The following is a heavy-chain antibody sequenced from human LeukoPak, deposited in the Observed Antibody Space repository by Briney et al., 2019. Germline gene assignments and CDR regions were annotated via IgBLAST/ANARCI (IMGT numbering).Heavy chain of an antibody. CDR2: ISAYNGNT. J-gene: IGHJ4*02. CDR3: ARFSQTVVTASE. CDR1: GYTFTSYY. V-gene: IGHV1-18*04. Sequence: GASVKVSCKASGYTFTSYYMHWVRQAPGQGLEWMGWISAYNGNTNYAQKLQGRVTMTTDTSTSTAYMELRSLRSDDTAVYYCARFSQTVVTASEWSQGTLVTVSS. D-gene: IGHD4-23*01.